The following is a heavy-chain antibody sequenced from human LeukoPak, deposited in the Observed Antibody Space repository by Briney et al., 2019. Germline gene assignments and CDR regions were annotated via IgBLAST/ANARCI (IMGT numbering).Heavy chain of an antibody. Sequence: GSLRLSCAASGFTFSDSYMSWIRQAPGKGLEYISYISSSGSTIYYADSVKGRFTLSRDNAKNSLSLEVNSLRAEDTAVYYCARGKYSFDYWGQGTLVTVSS. CDR1: GFTFSDSY. CDR3: ARGKYSFDY. J-gene: IGHJ4*02. CDR2: ISSSGSTI. V-gene: IGHV3-11*01.